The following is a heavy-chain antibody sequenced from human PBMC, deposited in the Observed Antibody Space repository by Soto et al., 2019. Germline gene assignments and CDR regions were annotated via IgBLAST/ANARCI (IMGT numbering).Heavy chain of an antibody. D-gene: IGHD3-22*01. V-gene: IGHV3-23*01. CDR2: ISGSGGST. J-gene: IGHJ4*02. Sequence: GSLRLSCAASGFTFSSYAMSWVRQAPGKGLEWGSAISGSGGSTYYADSVKGRFTISRDNSKNTLYLQMNSLRAEDTAVYYCAKDDPWDSSGYYTYWGQGTLVTVSS. CDR3: AKDDPWDSSGYYTY. CDR1: GFTFSSYA.